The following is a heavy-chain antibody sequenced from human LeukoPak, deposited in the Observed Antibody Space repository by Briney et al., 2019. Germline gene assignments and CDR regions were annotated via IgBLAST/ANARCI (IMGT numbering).Heavy chain of an antibody. CDR1: GYTFTSYD. Sequence: ASVKVSCKASGYTFTSYDINWVRQATGQGLEWMGWMNRNSGNTGYAQKFQGRVTITRNTSISTAYMELSSLRSEDTAVYYCARGWTIGTIYYYYYMDVWGKGTTVTISS. D-gene: IGHD3/OR15-3a*01. J-gene: IGHJ6*03. CDR3: ARGWTIGTIYYYYYMDV. CDR2: MNRNSGNT. V-gene: IGHV1-8*03.